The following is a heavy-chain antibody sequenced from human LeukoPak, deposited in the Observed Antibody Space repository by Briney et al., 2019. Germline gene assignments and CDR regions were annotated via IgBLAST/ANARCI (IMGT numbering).Heavy chain of an antibody. CDR1: GFTFSDYW. D-gene: IGHD6-13*01. J-gene: IGHJ4*02. CDR3: ARVGSSWDLLDC. Sequence: GGSLRLSCAASGFTFSDYWMSWVRQAPGKGLEWVANIKQDAGEIRYVESVKGRFTISRDNAKKSLYLQMNSLRGEDTAVYYCARVGSSWDLLDCWGQGTLVTVSS. CDR2: IKQDAGEI. V-gene: IGHV3-7*01.